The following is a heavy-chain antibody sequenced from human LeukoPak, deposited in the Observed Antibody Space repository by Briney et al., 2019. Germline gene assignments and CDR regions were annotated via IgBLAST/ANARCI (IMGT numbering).Heavy chain of an antibody. CDR1: GYTFTGYY. CDR2: INPNSGGT. Sequence: ASVKVSCKASGYTFTGYYMHWVRQAPGQGLEWMGWINPNSGGTNYAQKFQGRATMTRDTSISTAYMELSRLRSDDTAVYYCARDSSYYDFWSGYLVYWGQGTLVTVSS. V-gene: IGHV1-2*02. CDR3: ARDSSYYDFWSGYLVY. J-gene: IGHJ4*02. D-gene: IGHD3-3*01.